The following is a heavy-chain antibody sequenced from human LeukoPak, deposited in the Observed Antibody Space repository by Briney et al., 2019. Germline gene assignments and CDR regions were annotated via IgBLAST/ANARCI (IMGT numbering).Heavy chain of an antibody. CDR3: AKGLSWELLEAFDI. CDR1: GFTFDDYA. CDR2: ISWNSGSI. J-gene: IGHJ3*02. Sequence: GGSLRLSCAASGFTFDDYAMHWVRHAPGKGLEWVSGISWNSGSIGYADSVKGRFTISRDNAKNSLYLQMNSLRAEDTALYYCAKGLSWELLEAFDIWGQGTMVTVSS. V-gene: IGHV3-9*01. D-gene: IGHD1-26*01.